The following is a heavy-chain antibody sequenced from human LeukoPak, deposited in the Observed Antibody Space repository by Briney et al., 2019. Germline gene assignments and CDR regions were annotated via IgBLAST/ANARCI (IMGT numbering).Heavy chain of an antibody. V-gene: IGHV4-38-2*02. D-gene: IGHD6-13*01. Sequence: SETLSLTCTVSGYSISSGYYWGWIRQPPGKGLEWIGSIYHSGSTSYNPSLKSRVTISVDTSKNQFSLKLSSVTAADTAVYYCAVTLAAAGTFTDNWFDPWGQGTLVTVSS. CDR1: GYSISSGYY. J-gene: IGHJ5*02. CDR3: AVTLAAAGTFTDNWFDP. CDR2: IYHSGST.